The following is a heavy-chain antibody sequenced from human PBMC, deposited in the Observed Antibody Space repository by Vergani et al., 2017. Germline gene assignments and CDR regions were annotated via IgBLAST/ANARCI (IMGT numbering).Heavy chain of an antibody. Sequence: QVQLVQSGAEVKKPGASVKVSCKASGYPFTSYYVHWVRQAPGQGLEWMGIINPSGGSTSYAQKFQGRVTMTRDTATSTVYLELSSLRSEDTAVYYCARGVDLYYFDYWGQGTLVTVSS. J-gene: IGHJ4*02. CDR1: GYPFTSYY. CDR3: ARGVDLYYFDY. V-gene: IGHV1-46*01. CDR2: INPSGGST. D-gene: IGHD3/OR15-3a*01.